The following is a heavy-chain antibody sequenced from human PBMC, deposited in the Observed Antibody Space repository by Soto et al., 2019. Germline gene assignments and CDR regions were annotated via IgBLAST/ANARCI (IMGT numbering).Heavy chain of an antibody. Sequence: SETLSLTYTVSGGSISSYYWSWIRQPPGKGLEWIGYIYYSGSTNYNPSLKSRVTISVDTSKNQFSLKLSSVTAADTAVYYCARAPASTSWTVYYFDYWGQGTLVTVSS. CDR3: ARAPASTSWTVYYFDY. J-gene: IGHJ4*02. V-gene: IGHV4-59*01. CDR2: IYYSGST. CDR1: GGSISSYY. D-gene: IGHD2-2*01.